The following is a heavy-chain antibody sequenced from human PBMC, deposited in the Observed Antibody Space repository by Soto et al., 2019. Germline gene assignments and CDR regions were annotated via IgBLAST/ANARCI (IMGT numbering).Heavy chain of an antibody. J-gene: IGHJ4*02. V-gene: IGHV3-30*18. CDR2: ISYDGSNK. CDR1: GFTFSSYG. CDR3: AKGPLLDY. Sequence: GGSLRLSCAASGFTFSSYGMHWVRQAPGKGLEWVAVISYDGSNKYYADSVKGRFTISRDNSKNTLYLQMNSLRAEDTAVYYCAKGPLLDYWGQGTLVTVSS.